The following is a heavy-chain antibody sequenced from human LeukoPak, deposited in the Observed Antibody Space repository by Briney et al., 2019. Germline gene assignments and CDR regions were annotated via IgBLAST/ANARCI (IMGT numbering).Heavy chain of an antibody. CDR2: INHSGST. V-gene: IGHV4-34*01. J-gene: IGHJ4*02. Sequence: PSETLSLNCAVYGGSFSGYYWSWIRQPPGKGLEWIGEINHSGSTNYNPSLKSRVTISVDTSKNQFSLKLSSVTAADTAVYYCARARNYARNFDYWGQGTLVTVSS. D-gene: IGHD1-7*01. CDR1: GGSFSGYY. CDR3: ARARNYARNFDY.